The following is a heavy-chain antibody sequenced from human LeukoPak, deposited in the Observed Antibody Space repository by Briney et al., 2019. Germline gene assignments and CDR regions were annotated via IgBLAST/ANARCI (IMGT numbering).Heavy chain of an antibody. Sequence: KPSETLSLTCAVYGGSFSGYYWSWIRQPPGKGLEWIGEINHSGSTNYNPSLKSRVTISVDTSKNQFSLKLSSVTAADTAVYYCRSKAPQYTSGWYVRDYWGQGTLVTVSS. V-gene: IGHV4-34*01. CDR2: INHSGST. D-gene: IGHD6-19*01. CDR3: RSKAPQYTSGWYVRDY. J-gene: IGHJ4*02. CDR1: GGSFSGYY.